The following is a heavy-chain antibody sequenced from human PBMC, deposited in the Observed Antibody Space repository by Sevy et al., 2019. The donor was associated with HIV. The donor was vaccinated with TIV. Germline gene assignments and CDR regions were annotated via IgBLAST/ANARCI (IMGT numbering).Heavy chain of an antibody. Sequence: GGSLRLSCAASGFTFNRYSMHWVRQAPGKGLEWVATISFDATNKHYPDSVKGRCTISRDNFPKSLFLQKDSLMPEDTAVYYCALERLSSDVAEYFQNWGQGTLVTVSS. CDR3: ALERLSSDVAEYFQN. D-gene: IGHD1-1*01. CDR2: ISFDATNK. CDR1: GFTFNRYS. V-gene: IGHV3-30-3*01. J-gene: IGHJ1*01.